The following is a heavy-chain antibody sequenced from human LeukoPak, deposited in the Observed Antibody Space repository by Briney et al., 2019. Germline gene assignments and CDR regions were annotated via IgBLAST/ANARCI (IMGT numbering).Heavy chain of an antibody. CDR3: AREGVDWNHSVYYFDY. CDR2: INPNSGGT. Sequence: ASVKVSCKASGYTFTGYYMHWVRQAPGRGHEWMGWINPNSGGTNYAQKFQGRVTMTRDTSISTAYMELSRLRSDDTAVYYCAREGVDWNHSVYYFDYWGQGTLVTVSS. D-gene: IGHD1-1*01. CDR1: GYTFTGYY. V-gene: IGHV1-2*02. J-gene: IGHJ4*02.